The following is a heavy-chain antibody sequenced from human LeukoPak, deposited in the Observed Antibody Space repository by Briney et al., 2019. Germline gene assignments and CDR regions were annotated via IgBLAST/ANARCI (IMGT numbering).Heavy chain of an antibody. D-gene: IGHD1-26*01. V-gene: IGHV4-4*07. J-gene: IGHJ6*03. CDR2: IYTTGST. CDR1: GGSISGYY. CDR3: ARVGGSYFPPYYYYYMDV. Sequence: PSETLSLTCTVSGGSISGYYWSWIRQPAGKGLEWIGRIYTTGSTYYNPSLKSRVTISVDTSKNQFSLKLSSVTAADTAVYYCARVGGSYFPPYYYYYMDVWGKGTTVTISS.